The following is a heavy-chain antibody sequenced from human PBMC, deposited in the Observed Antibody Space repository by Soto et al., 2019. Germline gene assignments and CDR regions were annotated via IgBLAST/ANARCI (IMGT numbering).Heavy chain of an antibody. J-gene: IGHJ3*02. CDR2: ISGSGGST. CDR3: AKEGMGGDWLRYDPFDI. V-gene: IGHV3-23*01. CDR1: GFTFSSYA. Sequence: EVQLLESGGGLVQPGGSLRLSCAASGFTFSSYAMSWVRQAPGKGLEWVSAISGSGGSTYYADSVKGRFTISRDNSKNTLYLQLNSLRAEATSVYYCAKEGMGGDWLRYDPFDIWGQGTMVTVSS. D-gene: IGHD2-21*02.